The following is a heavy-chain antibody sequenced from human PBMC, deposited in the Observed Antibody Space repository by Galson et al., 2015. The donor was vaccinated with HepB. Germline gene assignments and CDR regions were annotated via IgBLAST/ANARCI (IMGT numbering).Heavy chain of an antibody. CDR3: ARILREWELLYGDY. CDR1: GFTFSSYA. CDR2: ISYDGSNK. V-gene: IGHV3-30*04. D-gene: IGHD1-26*01. J-gene: IGHJ4*02. Sequence: SLRLSCAASGFTFSSYAMHWVRQAPGKGLEWVAVISYDGSNKYYADSVKGRFTISRDNSKNTLYLQMNSLRAEDTAVYYCARILREWELLYGDYWGQGTLVTVSS.